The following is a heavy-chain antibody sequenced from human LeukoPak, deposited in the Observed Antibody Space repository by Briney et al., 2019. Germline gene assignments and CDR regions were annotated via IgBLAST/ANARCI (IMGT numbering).Heavy chain of an antibody. CDR1: GGSISSGDYY. CDR2: IYYSGST. Sequence: SQTLSLTCPVSGGSISSGDYYWSWIRQPPGKGLEWIRYIYYSGSTYYNPSLQSRVIISVDKSKNQFSLKLSSVTAADTAVYYCARVGAGFRVASFDYWGQGTLVTVSS. V-gene: IGHV4-30-4*01. J-gene: IGHJ4*02. CDR3: ARVGAGFRVASFDY. D-gene: IGHD5-12*01.